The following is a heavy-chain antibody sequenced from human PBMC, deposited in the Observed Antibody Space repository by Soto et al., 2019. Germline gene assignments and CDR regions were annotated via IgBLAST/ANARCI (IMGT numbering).Heavy chain of an antibody. CDR1: GFTFSGSW. Sequence: EVQLVESGGGLVQPGGSLRLSCAASGFTFSGSWMHWVRQAPGKGLVWVSRINGDGSGTNYADFVKGRFTISRDDAKNTLFQQMNGLRAADTAVYYCARGIFGSGTANDYWGQGTLVTVSS. CDR2: INGDGSGT. V-gene: IGHV3-74*01. CDR3: ARGIFGSGTANDY. D-gene: IGHD3-10*01. J-gene: IGHJ4*02.